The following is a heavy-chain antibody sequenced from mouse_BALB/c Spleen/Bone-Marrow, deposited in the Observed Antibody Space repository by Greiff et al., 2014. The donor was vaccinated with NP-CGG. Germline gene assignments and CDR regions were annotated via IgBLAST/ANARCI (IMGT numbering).Heavy chain of an antibody. CDR1: GYTFTGYW. CDR2: INPSNGRT. J-gene: IGHJ4*01. CDR3: ARLIYGSSYIVDF. V-gene: IGHV1S81*02. Sequence: VQLQQSGAELVKPGASVKLSCKASGYTFTGYWMHWVKQRPGQGLEWIGEINPSNGRTNYNEKFKSMATLTVDNSSSTAYMQLSSLXXXDSAVFYCARLIYGSSYIVDFWGQGTSVTVSS. D-gene: IGHD1-1*01.